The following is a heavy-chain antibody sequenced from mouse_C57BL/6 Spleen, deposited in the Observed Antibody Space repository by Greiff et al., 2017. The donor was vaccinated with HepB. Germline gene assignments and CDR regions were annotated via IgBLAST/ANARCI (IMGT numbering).Heavy chain of an antibody. CDR1: GYTFTSYW. V-gene: IGHV1-5*01. J-gene: IGHJ4*01. CDR3: TRGDGGYDWNYAMDY. Sequence: VQLQQSGTVLARPGASVKMSCKTSGYTFTSYWMHWVNQRPGQGLEWIGAIYPGNSDTSYNQKFKGKAKLTAVTSASTAYMELSSLTNEDSAVYYCTRGDGGYDWNYAMDYWGQGTSVTVSS. CDR2: IYPGNSDT. D-gene: IGHD2-2*01.